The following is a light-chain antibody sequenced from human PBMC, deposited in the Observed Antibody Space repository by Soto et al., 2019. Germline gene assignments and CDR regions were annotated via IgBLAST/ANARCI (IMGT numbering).Light chain of an antibody. J-gene: IGKJ4*01. V-gene: IGKV1-39*01. Sequence: DIQMTQSPSSLSASVGDRVTITCLASQSISSYLNWYQQKPGKAPKLLIYAASSLQSGVASRFSGSGSGTDFTLTISSLQPEDFATYYCQQSYSTPLTFGGGTKVDI. CDR3: QQSYSTPLT. CDR1: QSISSY. CDR2: AAS.